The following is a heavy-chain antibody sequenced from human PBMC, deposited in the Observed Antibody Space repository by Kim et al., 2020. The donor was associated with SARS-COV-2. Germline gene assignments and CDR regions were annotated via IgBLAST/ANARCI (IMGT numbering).Heavy chain of an antibody. J-gene: IGHJ1*01. CDR3: ATVVFYYDAGYFKN. V-gene: IGHV3-66*01. Sequence: ADSVEGRLIIYRDHSKNTLYLQMNSLRAEDTAVYYCATVVFYYDAGYFKNWGQGTLVIVSS. D-gene: IGHD3-22*01.